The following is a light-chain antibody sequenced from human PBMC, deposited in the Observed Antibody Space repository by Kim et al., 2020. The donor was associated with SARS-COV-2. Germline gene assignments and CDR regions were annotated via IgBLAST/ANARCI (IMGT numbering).Light chain of an antibody. Sequence: SSELTQDPAVSVALGQTVRITCQGDSLRRYYASWYQQKPGQAPVLVIYGKSNRPSGIPDRVSGSSSGNTASLTITGAQAEDEADYYCHSRDSSNNHLFGG. V-gene: IGLV3-19*01. CDR2: GKS. J-gene: IGLJ3*02. CDR3: HSRDSSNNHL. CDR1: SLRRYY.